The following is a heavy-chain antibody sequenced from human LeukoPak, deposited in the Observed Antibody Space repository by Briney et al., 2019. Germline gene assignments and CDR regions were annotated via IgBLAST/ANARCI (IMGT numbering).Heavy chain of an antibody. Sequence: GGSLRLSCAASGFTFDDYAMPWVRQAPGKGLEWVSLISGDGGSTYYADSVKGRFTISRDNSKNSLYLQMNSLRTEDIALYYCAKDAPGWYDAFDIWGQGTMVTVSS. CDR2: ISGDGGST. CDR1: GFTFDDYA. V-gene: IGHV3-43*02. J-gene: IGHJ3*02. CDR3: AKDAPGWYDAFDI. D-gene: IGHD6-19*01.